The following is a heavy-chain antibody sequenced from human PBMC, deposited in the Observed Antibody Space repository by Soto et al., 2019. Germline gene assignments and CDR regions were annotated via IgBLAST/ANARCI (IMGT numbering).Heavy chain of an antibody. CDR1: DYSLSSLYH. CDR2: IFDSGST. V-gene: IGHV4-31*03. Sequence: TLCLTCPLADYSLSSLYHLSWLRQPPEKGLEWIGYIFDSGSTYYSPSLKSRVTISVDTSKNQFSLKLSSVTAADTAVYYCVREWGVNSALGRPADCWGQGTRVNVSA. CDR3: VREWGVNSALGRPADC. J-gene: IGHJ4*02. D-gene: IGHD1-20*01.